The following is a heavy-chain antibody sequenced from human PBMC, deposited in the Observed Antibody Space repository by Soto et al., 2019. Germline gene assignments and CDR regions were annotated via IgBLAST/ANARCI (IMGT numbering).Heavy chain of an antibody. CDR3: ARENSYFDY. CDR1: GYTFRNFG. Sequence: QIQLLQSGAEVKKPGASVKVTCKASGYTFRNFGISWVRQAPGQGLEWMGWISAYNANANYAQKFQGRLTMPADTSTSTAYMELRSLRSDDMAVYYCARENSYFDYWGQGTLVTVSS. V-gene: IGHV1-18*03. CDR2: ISAYNANA. J-gene: IGHJ4*02.